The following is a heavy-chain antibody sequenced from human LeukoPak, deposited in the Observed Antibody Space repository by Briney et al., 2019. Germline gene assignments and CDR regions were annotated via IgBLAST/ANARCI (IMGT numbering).Heavy chain of an antibody. CDR2: INPNSGGT. V-gene: IGHV1-2*06. CDR1: GYTFTGYY. Sequence: ASVKVSCKASGYTFTGYYVHWVRQAPGQGLEWMGRINPNSGGTNYAQKFQGRVTMTRDTSISTAYMELSRLRSDDTAVYYCARESGRGYGYDYWGQGTLVTVSS. D-gene: IGHD5-18*01. J-gene: IGHJ4*02. CDR3: ARESGRGYGYDY.